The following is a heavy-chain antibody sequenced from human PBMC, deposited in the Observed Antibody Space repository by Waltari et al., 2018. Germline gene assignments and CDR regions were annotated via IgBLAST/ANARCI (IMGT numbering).Heavy chain of an antibody. CDR3: ASGRRDGYNFYDY. D-gene: IGHD5-12*01. CDR1: GFTFSSNY. J-gene: IGHJ4*02. Sequence: EVQLVESGGGLIQPGGSLRLSCAASGFTFSSNYMSWAPQAPGKGRGWVSVIYSGGSTYYADSVKGRFTISRDNSKNTLYLQMNSLRAEDTAVYYCASGRRDGYNFYDYWGQGTLVTVSS. CDR2: IYSGGST. V-gene: IGHV3-53*01.